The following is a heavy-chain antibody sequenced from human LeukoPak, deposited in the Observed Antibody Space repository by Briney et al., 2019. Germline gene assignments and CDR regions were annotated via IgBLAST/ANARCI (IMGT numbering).Heavy chain of an antibody. CDR2: ISGSDGNT. V-gene: IGHV3-23*01. CDR1: GFTFSSYA. Sequence: PGGSLRLSCAASGFTFSSYAMSWVRQAPGKRLEWVSVISGSDGNTYYADSVKGRFTISRDNSKNTLYLQMSSLETEDTAVYYCAKGHCSSTTCSLGYWGQGSLVTVSS. J-gene: IGHJ4*02. CDR3: AKGHCSSTTCSLGY. D-gene: IGHD2-2*01.